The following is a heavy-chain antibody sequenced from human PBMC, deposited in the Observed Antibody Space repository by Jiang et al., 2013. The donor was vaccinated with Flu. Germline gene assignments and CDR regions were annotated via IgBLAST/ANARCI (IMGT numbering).Heavy chain of an antibody. CDR1: LLHQQWIL. D-gene: IGHD5-12*01. CDR3: ATTTGH. J-gene: IGHJ4*02. Sequence: LVEAFGDPVPHLHCLWLLHQQWILLGLGPAAPRKGLEWIGSISHTGTTYYNPSLQTRLTISSDTSKNQFSLMLTSVTAADTAMYYCATTTGHWGQGTLVTVSS. CDR2: ISHTGTT. V-gene: IGHV4-38-2*02.